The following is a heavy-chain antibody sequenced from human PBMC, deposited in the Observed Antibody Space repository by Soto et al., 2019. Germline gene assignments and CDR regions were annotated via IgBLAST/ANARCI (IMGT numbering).Heavy chain of an antibody. D-gene: IGHD3-9*01. V-gene: IGHV1-69*13. J-gene: IGHJ6*02. CDR1: GGTFSSYA. Sequence: SVKVSCKASGGTFSSYAISWVRQAPGQGLEWMGGIIPIFGTANYAQKFQGRVTITADESTSTAYMELSSLRSEDTAVYYCARVGGLTGDYYGMDVWGQGTTVTVSS. CDR3: ARVGGLTGDYYGMDV. CDR2: IIPIFGTA.